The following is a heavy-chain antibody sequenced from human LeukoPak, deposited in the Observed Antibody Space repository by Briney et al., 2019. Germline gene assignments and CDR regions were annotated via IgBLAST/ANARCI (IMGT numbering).Heavy chain of an antibody. D-gene: IGHD6-19*01. Sequence: SETLSLTCTVSGDSISSTNYYWGWIRQPPGKGLEWIGSIYYSGSTYYDPSLESRVTISVDTSKNQFSLKLSSVTAADTAVYYCATSGWYLLPGVYWGQGTLVTVSS. J-gene: IGHJ4*02. CDR3: ATSGWYLLPGVY. CDR1: GDSISSTNYY. CDR2: IYYSGST. V-gene: IGHV4-39*01.